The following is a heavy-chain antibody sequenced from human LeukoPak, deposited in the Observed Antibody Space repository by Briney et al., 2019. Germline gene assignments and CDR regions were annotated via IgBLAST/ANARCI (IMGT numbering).Heavy chain of an antibody. CDR1: GFTFSSYA. D-gene: IGHD3-10*01. CDR2: ISGSGGST. V-gene: IGHV3-23*01. J-gene: IGHJ4*02. Sequence: QSGGSLRLSCAASGFTFSSYAMSWVRQAPGKGLEWVSAISGSGGSTYYADSVKGRFTISRDNSKNTLYLQMNSLRAEDTAAYYCAKSYYGSGSYPFWGQGTLVTVSS. CDR3: AKSYYGSGSYPF.